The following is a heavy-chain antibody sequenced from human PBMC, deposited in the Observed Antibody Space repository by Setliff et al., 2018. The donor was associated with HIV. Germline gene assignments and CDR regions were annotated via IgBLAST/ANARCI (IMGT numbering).Heavy chain of an antibody. V-gene: IGHV3-13*01. CDR1: GFIFSSHD. CDR2: IGTGGDT. J-gene: IGHJ4*02. CDR3: ARDLSYDYDRSSDTFDY. Sequence: GGSLRLSCEASGFIFSSHDFHWVRQAAGQGLEWVSAIGTGGDTYYVDSVKGRFTISRDNAKNTLYLQMNSLRAEDTAVYYCARDLSYDYDRSSDTFDYWGQGTLVTAPQ. D-gene: IGHD3-22*01.